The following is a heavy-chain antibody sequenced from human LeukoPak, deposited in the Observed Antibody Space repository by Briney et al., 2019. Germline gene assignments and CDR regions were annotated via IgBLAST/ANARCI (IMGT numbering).Heavy chain of an antibody. V-gene: IGHV1-2*02. J-gene: IGHJ4*02. CDR3: ARVEVTGTTPLPYFDY. Sequence: WASVKVSCKPSGYTFTSYYMHWVRQAPGQGLEWMGWINPNGGNTNYAQTFKGRVTMTRDTAISTAYMELSRLRTDDTAVYYCARVEVTGTTPLPYFDYWGGGTLVSVSS. CDR2: INPNGGNT. CDR1: GYTFTSYY. D-gene: IGHD1-7*01.